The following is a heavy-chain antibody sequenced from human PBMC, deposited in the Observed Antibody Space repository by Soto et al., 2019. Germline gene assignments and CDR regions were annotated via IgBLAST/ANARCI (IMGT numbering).Heavy chain of an antibody. CDR2: ISYDGSNK. V-gene: IGHV3-30-3*01. J-gene: IGHJ4*02. CDR1: GFTFSSYA. Sequence: QVQLVESGGGVVQPGRSLRLSCAASGFTFSSYAMHWVRQAPGKGLEWVAVISYDGSNKYYADSVKGRFTISRDNSKNTLYLQMNSLRAEDTAVYYCARESPSYGGNFGDYWGQGTLVTVSS. D-gene: IGHD4-17*01. CDR3: ARESPSYGGNFGDY.